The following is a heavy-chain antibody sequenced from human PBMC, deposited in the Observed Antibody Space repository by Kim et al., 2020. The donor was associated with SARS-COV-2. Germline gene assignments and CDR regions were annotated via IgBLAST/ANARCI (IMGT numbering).Heavy chain of an antibody. V-gene: IGHV4-59*11. D-gene: IGHD3-9*01. CDR3: ARDRGAYYDILTGYYDAF. CDR2: IYYSGST. CDR1: SGSISSHY. Sequence: SETLSHTCTVSSGSISSHYWSWIRQSPGKGLEWIGHIYYSGSTNYNPSLGGRVTISLGTSKRHFSLIMSPVTAADTAVYYCARDRGAYYDILTGYYDAF. J-gene: IGHJ3*01.